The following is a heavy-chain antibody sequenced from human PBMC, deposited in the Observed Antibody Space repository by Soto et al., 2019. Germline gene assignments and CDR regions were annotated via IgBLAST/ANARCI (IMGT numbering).Heavy chain of an antibody. V-gene: IGHV3-64D*08. J-gene: IGHJ4*02. D-gene: IGHD3-3*01. CDR2: ISSNGGST. CDR3: VHDFWSGPTIPYYFDY. Sequence: PGGSLRLSCSASGFTFSSYAMHWVRQAPGKGLEYVSAISSNGGSTYYADSVKGRFTISRDNSKNTLYLQMSSLRAEDTAVYYCVHDFWSGPTIPYYFDYWGQGTLVTVSS. CDR1: GFTFSSYA.